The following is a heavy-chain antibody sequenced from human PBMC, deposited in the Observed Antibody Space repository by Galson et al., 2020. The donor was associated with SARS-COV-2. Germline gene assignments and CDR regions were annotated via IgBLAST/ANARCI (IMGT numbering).Heavy chain of an antibody. Sequence: SETLPLTCTVSGGSISSYYWSWIRQPAGKGLEWIGRIYTSGSTNYNPSLKRRVTMSVDTSKNQFSLKLSSVTAADTALYYCAKGLRTYYYDSSGYYSDWAPLDYWGQGTLGTVAS. CDR3: AKGLRTYYYDSSGYYSDWAPLDY. CDR2: IYTSGST. D-gene: IGHD3-22*01. V-gene: IGHV4-4*07. J-gene: IGHJ4*02. CDR1: GGSISSYY.